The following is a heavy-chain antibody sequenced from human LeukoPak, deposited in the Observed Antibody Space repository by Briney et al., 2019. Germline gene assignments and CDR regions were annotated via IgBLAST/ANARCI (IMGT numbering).Heavy chain of an antibody. CDR1: GFNFSSYG. CDR3: AKESQWFGELYY. V-gene: IGHV3-23*01. J-gene: IGHJ4*02. CDR2: ISGSGTNT. Sequence: GGSLRLSCTASGFNFSSYGMSWVRQAPGKGLEWVSVISGSGTNTYYADSVKGRFTISRDNSKNTLYLQMDSLRAEDTAVYYCAKESQWFGELYYWGQGTLVTVSS. D-gene: IGHD3-10*01.